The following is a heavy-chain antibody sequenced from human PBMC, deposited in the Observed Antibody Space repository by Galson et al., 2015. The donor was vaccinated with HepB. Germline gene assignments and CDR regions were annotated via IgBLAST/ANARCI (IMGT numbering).Heavy chain of an antibody. D-gene: IGHD1-26*01. V-gene: IGHV4-4*01. CDR2: ICYSGST. CDR1: GGSIRSSDW. J-gene: IGHJ4*02. CDR3: ARGKVGTPGGYYFDY. Sequence: TLSLTCDVSGGSIRSSDWWSWVRQSPGKGLEWIGEICYSGSTSYNPSLKKRVTISVDKSKNQFSLKLTSLTAADTAVYFCARGKVGTPGGYYFDYWGQGTLVTVSS.